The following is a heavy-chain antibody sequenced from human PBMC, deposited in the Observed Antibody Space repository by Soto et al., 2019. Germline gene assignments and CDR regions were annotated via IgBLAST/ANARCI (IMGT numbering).Heavy chain of an antibody. J-gene: IGHJ6*02. CDR3: AKDQFSSGWYNDYYYGMDV. CDR1: TFSIYC. V-gene: IGHV3-23*01. Sequence: TFSIYCMSWVRQAPGKGLEWVSAITGNGGSKYYADPEKGRFTISRDNSRNTLYLQMNSLRVEDTAAYYCAKDQFSSGWYNDYYYGMDVWGQGTTVTVSS. D-gene: IGHD6-19*01. CDR2: ITGNGGSK.